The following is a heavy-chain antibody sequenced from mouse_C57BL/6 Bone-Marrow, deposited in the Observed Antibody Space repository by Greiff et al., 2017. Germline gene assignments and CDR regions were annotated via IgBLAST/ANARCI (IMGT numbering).Heavy chain of an antibody. Sequence: EVQRVESGGGLVKPGGSLKLSCAASGFTFSDYGMHWVRQAPEKGLEWVAYISSGSSTIYYADTVKGRFTISRDNAKNTLFLQMTSLMSEETAMYYCARGSYCHYWYCDDWGTGTMVTVSS. J-gene: IGHJ1*03. V-gene: IGHV5-17*01. D-gene: IGHD2-12*01. CDR1: GFTFSDYG. CDR2: ISSGSSTI. CDR3: ARGSYCHYWYCDD.